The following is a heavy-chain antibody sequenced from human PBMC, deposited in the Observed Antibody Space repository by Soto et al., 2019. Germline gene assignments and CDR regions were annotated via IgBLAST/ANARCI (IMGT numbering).Heavy chain of an antibody. CDR2: VGSAGDT. Sequence: EVQLVESGGGLVQPGGSLRLSCAASGFTFTNYDMHWVRQATGKGLECVSAVGSAGDTYYPGTVKGRVSISRENAKNSLYLQMNSLRAEDTAVYYCARVGYSYGYDCWGQGTVFTVSS. J-gene: IGHJ4*02. CDR1: GFTFTNYD. V-gene: IGHV3-13*01. D-gene: IGHD5-18*01. CDR3: ARVGYSYGYDC.